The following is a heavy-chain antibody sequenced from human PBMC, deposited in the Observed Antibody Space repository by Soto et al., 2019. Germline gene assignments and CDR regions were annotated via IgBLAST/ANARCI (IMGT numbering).Heavy chain of an antibody. D-gene: IGHD4-17*01. J-gene: IGHJ4*02. V-gene: IGHV3-7*01. CDR3: ARGHYGRDY. Sequence: EVHLVESGGGLVQPGGSLRLSCAASEFTFSQHWMSWVRQALGKGLEWVADIKPDGSEKYYVDSVKGRFTISRDNAKNAVYRQMNSLRAADTAVYYCARGHYGRDYWGQGTLVTVSS. CDR1: EFTFSQHW. CDR2: IKPDGSEK.